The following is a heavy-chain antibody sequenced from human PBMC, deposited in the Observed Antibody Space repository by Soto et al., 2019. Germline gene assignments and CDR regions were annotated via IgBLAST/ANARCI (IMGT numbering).Heavy chain of an antibody. Sequence: ASVPVSYKASGYTFTSYYMHWVRQAPGRGLGWMGIISESGGSTSSAQKPQGRVNMPSDTSTSKVYMELSSLRSEDPAVYCCPRDGVAVAGSTANWFDPWGQGTLGTVSA. CDR3: PRDGVAVAGSTANWFDP. CDR1: GYTFTSYY. D-gene: IGHD6-13*01. CDR2: ISESGGST. J-gene: IGHJ5*02. V-gene: IGHV1-46*01.